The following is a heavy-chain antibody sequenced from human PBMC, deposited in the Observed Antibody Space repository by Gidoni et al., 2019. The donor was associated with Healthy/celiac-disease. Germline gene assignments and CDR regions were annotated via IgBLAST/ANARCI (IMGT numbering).Heavy chain of an antibody. Sequence: EVQLVQPGAEVKKPGEALKISRKGSVYSFSSYWIGWVRQMPGKGLEWMGIIYPGDSDTRYSPSFQGQVTISADKSISTAYLQWSSLKASDTAMYYCARLSTTVTHQFDYWGQGTLVTVSS. V-gene: IGHV5-51*03. J-gene: IGHJ4*02. D-gene: IGHD4-17*01. CDR3: ARLSTTVTHQFDY. CDR1: VYSFSSYW. CDR2: IYPGDSDT.